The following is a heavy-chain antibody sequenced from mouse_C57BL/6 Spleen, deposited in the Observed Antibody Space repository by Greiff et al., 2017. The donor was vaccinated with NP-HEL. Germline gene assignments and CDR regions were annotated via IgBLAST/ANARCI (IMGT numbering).Heavy chain of an antibody. V-gene: IGHV5-6*01. CDR2: ISSGGSYT. CDR3: ARGAGEGYAMDY. J-gene: IGHJ4*01. Sequence: EVNVVESGGDLVKPGGSLKLSCAASGFTFSSYGMSWVRQTPDKRLEWVATISSGGSYTYYPDSVKGRFTISRDNAKNTLYLQMSSLKSEDTAMYYCARGAGEGYAMDYWGQGTSVTVSS. D-gene: IGHD3-3*01. CDR1: GFTFSSYG.